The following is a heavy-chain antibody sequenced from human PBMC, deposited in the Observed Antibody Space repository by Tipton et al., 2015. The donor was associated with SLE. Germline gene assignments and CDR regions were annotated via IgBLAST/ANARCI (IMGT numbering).Heavy chain of an antibody. CDR1: GGSISSYH. V-gene: IGHV4-4*08. J-gene: IGHJ4*02. CDR2: IFTSGST. D-gene: IGHD6-13*01. Sequence: TLSLTCTVSGGSISSYHWSWIRQPPGKGLELIGYIFTSGSTHYNPSPKSRVTISVDTSKNQFSLKLTSVTAADTALYYCAGEFTNSWRFDYWGQGTLVTVSS. CDR3: AGEFTNSWRFDY.